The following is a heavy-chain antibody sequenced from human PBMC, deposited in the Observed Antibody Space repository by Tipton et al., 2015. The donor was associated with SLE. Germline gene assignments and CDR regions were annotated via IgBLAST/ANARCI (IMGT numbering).Heavy chain of an antibody. D-gene: IGHD4-17*01. CDR1: GFTFSSYA. J-gene: IGHJ4*02. CDR2: ISGSGGST. Sequence: GSLRLSCAASGFTFSSYAMSWVRQAPGKGLEWVSAISGSGGSTYYADSVKGRFTISRDNAKNSLYLQMNSLRAEDTAVYYCARDSTDYGDYCPFDYWGQGTLVTVSS. CDR3: ARDSTDYGDYCPFDY. V-gene: IGHV3-23*01.